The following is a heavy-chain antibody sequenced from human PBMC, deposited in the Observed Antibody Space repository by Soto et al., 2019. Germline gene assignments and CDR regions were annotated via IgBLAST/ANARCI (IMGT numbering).Heavy chain of an antibody. CDR1: GGSFSGYY. CDR2: INHSGST. V-gene: IGHV4-34*01. D-gene: IGHD3-9*01. CDR3: ARSRVGLVTAKLYYYYYGMDV. J-gene: IGHJ6*02. Sequence: SECLSLTCAVFGGSFSGYYWSWIRQPPGKGLEWIGEINHSGSTNYNPSLKSRVTISVDTSKNQFSLKLSPVTAADTVFYYCARSRVGLVTAKLYYYYYGMDVWGQGTTVTVPS.